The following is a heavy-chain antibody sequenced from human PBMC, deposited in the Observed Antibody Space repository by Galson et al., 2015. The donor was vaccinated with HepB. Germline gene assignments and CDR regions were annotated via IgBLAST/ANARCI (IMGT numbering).Heavy chain of an antibody. V-gene: IGHV3-23*01. CDR3: AKAGTSFDY. CDR1: GFTFSNYA. J-gene: IGHJ4*02. D-gene: IGHD3-10*01. Sequence: SLRLSCAASGFTFSNYAMSWVRQAPGKGLEWVSTISGSGGATYYADSVKGRFTISRDNSRNTLYLQMNTLNAEDTAVYYCAKAGTSFDYWGQGTLVTVSS. CDR2: ISGSGGAT.